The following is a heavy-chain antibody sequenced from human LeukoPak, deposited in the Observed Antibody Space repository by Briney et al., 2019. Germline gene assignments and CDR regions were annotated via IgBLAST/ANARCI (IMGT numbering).Heavy chain of an antibody. Sequence: PGGSLRLSCAASGFTFSSYSMNWVRQAPGKGLEWVSYISSSSSTIYYADSVKGRFTISRDNAKNSLYLQMNSLRAEDTAVYYCAREGRGDPRGLEPGAGWLYYYYYYMDVWGKGTTVTVSS. CDR1: GFTFSSYS. CDR2: ISSSSSTI. CDR3: AREGRGDPRGLEPGAGWLYYYYYYMDV. D-gene: IGHD1-1*01. V-gene: IGHV3-48*01. J-gene: IGHJ6*03.